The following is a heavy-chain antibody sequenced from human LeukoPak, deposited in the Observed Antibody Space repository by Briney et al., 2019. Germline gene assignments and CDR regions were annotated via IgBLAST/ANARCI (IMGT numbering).Heavy chain of an antibody. J-gene: IGHJ4*02. Sequence: PSETLSLTCTVSGGSISSYYWSWIRQPPGKGLEWVGYIYYSWSTNYNPSLKSRVTISVDTSKNQFSLKLSSVTAADTAVYYCARDRRAAAYYDYWGQGTLVTVSS. CDR2: IYYSWST. CDR1: GGSISSYY. V-gene: IGHV4-59*01. CDR3: ARDRRAAAYYDY. D-gene: IGHD6-13*01.